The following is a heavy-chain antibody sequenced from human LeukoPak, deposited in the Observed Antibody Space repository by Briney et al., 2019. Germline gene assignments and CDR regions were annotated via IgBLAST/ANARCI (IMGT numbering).Heavy chain of an antibody. CDR2: IKQDGSET. CDR3: ARSGGRGSGWAY. D-gene: IGHD6-25*01. V-gene: IGHV3-7*01. Sequence: GGSLRLSCPASGFTFSSYWMSWVRQAPGKGLEWVANIKQDGSETYYVDSVKGRFNISRDNAKNSLFLQMNSLRGEDTAVYYCARSGGRGSGWAYWGQGILVTVSS. J-gene: IGHJ4*02. CDR1: GFTFSSYW.